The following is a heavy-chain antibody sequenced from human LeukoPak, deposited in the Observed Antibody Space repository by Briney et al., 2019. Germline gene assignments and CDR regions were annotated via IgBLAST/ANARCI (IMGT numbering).Heavy chain of an antibody. D-gene: IGHD3-16*02. Sequence: ASVKVSCKASGYTFTSYDINWVRQAPGQGLEWMGWMNPNSGNTGYAQKFQGRVTMTRNTSISTAYMEFSGLRSEDTAVYYCARGSRDVWGSYRPGFWGQGTLVTVSS. CDR1: GYTFTSYD. V-gene: IGHV1-8*01. CDR3: ARGSRDVWGSYRPGF. J-gene: IGHJ4*02. CDR2: MNPNSGNT.